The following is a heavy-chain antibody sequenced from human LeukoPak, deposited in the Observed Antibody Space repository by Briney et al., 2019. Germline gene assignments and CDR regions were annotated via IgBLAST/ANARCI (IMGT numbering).Heavy chain of an antibody. J-gene: IGHJ4*02. CDR2: IYSGGST. D-gene: IGHD6-19*01. CDR1: GFTVSSNY. CDR3: ARDGYSSGWDGPIGY. Sequence: GGSLRLSCAASGFTVSSNYMSWVRQAPGKGLEWVSFIYSGGSTYYADSVKGRFTISRDNSKNTLYLQMNSLRAEDTAVYYCARDGYSSGWDGPIGYWGQGTLVTVSS. V-gene: IGHV3-66*01.